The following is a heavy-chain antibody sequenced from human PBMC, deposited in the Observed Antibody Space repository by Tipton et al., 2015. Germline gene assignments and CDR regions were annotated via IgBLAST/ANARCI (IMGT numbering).Heavy chain of an antibody. V-gene: IGHV6-1*01. CDR2: TYYRSNWNN. J-gene: IGHJ3*02. Sequence: VKPSQTLSLTCAISGDSVSSNTAAWHWIRQSPSRGLEWLGRTYYRSNWNNDYAVSVKSRITITPDTSKNQFTLHLNSVTPDDTAMYYCARGRNNAFDIWGQGTLVTVSS. CDR1: GDSVSSNTAA. CDR3: ARGRNNAFDI.